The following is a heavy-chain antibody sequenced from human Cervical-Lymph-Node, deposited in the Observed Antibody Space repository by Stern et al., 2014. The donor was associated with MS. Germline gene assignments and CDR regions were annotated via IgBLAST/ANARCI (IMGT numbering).Heavy chain of an antibody. D-gene: IGHD5-18*01. CDR2: INTYNGIT. J-gene: IGHJ4*02. Sequence: QVQLVQSGNEVKKPGASVRVSCQASGYTFSSYGMSWVRQAPGQGLEWMGWINTYNGITNRAQKFQGRVTLTTDTSTSTAYMELKSLTSDDTAIYYCAREGPQHTDPVDYWGQGTQVIVSS. CDR1: GYTFSSYG. V-gene: IGHV1-18*01. CDR3: AREGPQHTDPVDY.